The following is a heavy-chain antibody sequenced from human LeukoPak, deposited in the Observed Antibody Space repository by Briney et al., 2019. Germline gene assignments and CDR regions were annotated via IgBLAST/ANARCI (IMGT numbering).Heavy chain of an antibody. V-gene: IGHV1-2*02. CDR3: ARAHCSSTSCYQAFDI. CDR1: GYTFTGYY. D-gene: IGHD2-2*01. J-gene: IGHJ3*02. Sequence: ASVKVSCKASGYTFTGYYMHWVRQAPGQGLEWMGWINPNSGGTNYAQKFQGRVTMTRDTSISTAYMELSRLRSDDTAVYYCARAHCSSTSCYQAFDIWGQGTMVTVSS. CDR2: INPNSGGT.